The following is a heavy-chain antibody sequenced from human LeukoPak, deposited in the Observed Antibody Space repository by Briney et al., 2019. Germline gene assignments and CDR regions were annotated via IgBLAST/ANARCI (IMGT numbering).Heavy chain of an antibody. Sequence: ASVKVSCKASGYTFTSYAMHWVRQAPGQRLEWMGWINVGNGNTKYSQKFRGRVTITRDTSASTAYMELSSLRSEDTAVYYCARCLSVGYSCFGYFDYWGQGTLVTVSS. V-gene: IGHV1-3*01. CDR2: INVGNGNT. CDR3: ARCLSVGYSCFGYFDY. CDR1: GYTFTSYA. D-gene: IGHD5-18*01. J-gene: IGHJ4*02.